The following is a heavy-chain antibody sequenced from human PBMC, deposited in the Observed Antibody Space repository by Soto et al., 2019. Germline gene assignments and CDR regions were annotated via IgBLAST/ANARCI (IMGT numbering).Heavy chain of an antibody. J-gene: IGHJ4*02. CDR3: ARERELYSR. D-gene: IGHD1-26*01. Sequence: GGSLRLSCAASGFTFSNYWMSWVRQAPGKGLEWVANIKEDGSEKYYVDSVKGRFTISRDNAKNSLYLQMNSLRAEDTALYYCARERELYSRWGQGTQVTVSS. CDR1: GFTFSNYW. V-gene: IGHV3-7*01. CDR2: IKEDGSEK.